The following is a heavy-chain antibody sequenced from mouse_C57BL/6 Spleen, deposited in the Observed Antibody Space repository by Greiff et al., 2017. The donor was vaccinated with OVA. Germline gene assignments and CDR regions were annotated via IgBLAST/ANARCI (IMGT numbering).Heavy chain of an antibody. CDR3: ARGITTAWWYFDV. J-gene: IGHJ1*03. Sequence: VQLQQSGPELVKPGASVKIPCKASGYTFTDYNMDWVKQSHGKSLEWIGDINPNNGGTIYNQKFKGKATLTVDKSSSTAYMELRSLTSEDTAVYYGARGITTAWWYFDVWGTGTTVTVSS. D-gene: IGHD1-2*01. V-gene: IGHV1-18*01. CDR2: INPNNGGT. CDR1: GYTFTDYN.